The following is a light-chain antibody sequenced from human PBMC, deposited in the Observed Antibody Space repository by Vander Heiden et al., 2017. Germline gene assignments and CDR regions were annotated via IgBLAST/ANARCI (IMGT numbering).Light chain of an antibody. CDR3: QQSDTSPYT. CDR1: QSISNY. J-gene: IGKJ2*01. Sequence: DIQMTQSPSSLSASVGDRVTITCRASQSISNYLNWYQQTPGKAPKLLIYGATTLQTGVPSTFSGGGSGTDFTLTISCLQPEDFAAYYCQQSDTSPYTFGQGTKLAIK. CDR2: GAT. V-gene: IGKV1-39*01.